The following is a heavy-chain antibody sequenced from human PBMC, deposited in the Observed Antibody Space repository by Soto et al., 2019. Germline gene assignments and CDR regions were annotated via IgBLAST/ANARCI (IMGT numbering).Heavy chain of an antibody. CDR3: ARAVEMYASGWYYFDY. CDR1: GGSISSYY. CDR2: IYYSEST. D-gene: IGHD6-19*01. J-gene: IGHJ4*02. Sequence: QVQLQESGPGLVKPSETLSLTCTVSGGSISSYYWSWIRQPPGKGLEWIGFIYYSESTNYNPSRQSRVTISVDTSKNQFSLRLTSVTAADTAVYYCARAVEMYASGWYYFDYWGQGTLVTVSS. V-gene: IGHV4-59*01.